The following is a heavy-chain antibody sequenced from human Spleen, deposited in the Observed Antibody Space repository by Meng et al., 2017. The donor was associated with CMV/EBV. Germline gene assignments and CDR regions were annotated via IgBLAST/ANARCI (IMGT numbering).Heavy chain of an antibody. V-gene: IGHV3-9*01. CDR1: GFTYDDYA. J-gene: IGHJ6*02. CDR3: AKEGSSGYYYGLDV. CDR2: VSWNGDII. Sequence: SLKISCTASGFTYDDYAMHWVRQAPGKGLEWVAGVSWNGDIIGYADSVKGRFTISRDNTKNSLYLQMNSLRAEDTALYYCAKEGSSGYYYGLDVWGQGTTVTVSS. D-gene: IGHD6-19*01.